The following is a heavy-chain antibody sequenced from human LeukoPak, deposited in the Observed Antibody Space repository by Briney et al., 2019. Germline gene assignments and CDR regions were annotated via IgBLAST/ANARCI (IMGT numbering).Heavy chain of an antibody. CDR3: ARPSQRSGYGDHDAFDV. V-gene: IGHV4-39*01. J-gene: IGHJ3*01. CDR1: GGSISSSSYY. D-gene: IGHD4-17*01. Sequence: SETLSLTCTVSGGSISSSSYYWGWIRQPPGKGLGWIGSIYYSGSTYYNPSLKGRVTISVDTSKNQFSLKLSSVTAADTAVYYCARPSQRSGYGDHDAFDVWGQGTMVTVSS. CDR2: IYYSGST.